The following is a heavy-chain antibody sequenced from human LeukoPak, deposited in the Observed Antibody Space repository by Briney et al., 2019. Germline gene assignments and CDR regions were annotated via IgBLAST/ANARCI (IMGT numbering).Heavy chain of an antibody. CDR2: ISVSGDST. Sequence: GGSLRLSCAASGFTFSSYVMSWVRQAPGKGLEWVSGISVSGDSTYYADSVKGRFTISRDNAKDSLYLQMNSLRAEDTAVYYCARDGPPPGVRGVIYYYGMDVWGQGTTVTVSS. CDR1: GFTFSSYV. J-gene: IGHJ6*02. V-gene: IGHV3-23*01. CDR3: ARDGPPPGVRGVIYYYGMDV. D-gene: IGHD3-10*01.